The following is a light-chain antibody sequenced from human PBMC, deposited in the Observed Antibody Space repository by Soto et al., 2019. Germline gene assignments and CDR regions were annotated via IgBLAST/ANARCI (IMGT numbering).Light chain of an antibody. J-gene: IGKJ1*01. CDR1: QSVNSNY. CDR2: GAS. Sequence: EIVLTQSPGTLSLSPGEIATLSCRASQSVNSNYLAWYQHKPGQAPRLLIYGASSRATGIPDRFSGSGSETDFTLSISRLEPEDFAVYYCQLYGSLPTWTFGQGTKVEIK. CDR3: QLYGSLPTWT. V-gene: IGKV3-20*01.